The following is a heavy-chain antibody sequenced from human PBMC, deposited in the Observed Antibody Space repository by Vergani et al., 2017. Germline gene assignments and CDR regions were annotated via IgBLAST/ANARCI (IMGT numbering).Heavy chain of an antibody. V-gene: IGHV1-69*02. Sequence: QVQLVQSGAEVKKPGSSVKVSCKASGGTFSSSTISWVRQAPGQGLEWMGRIIPILGITNYAQKFQGRVTITADKSTGTAYMELSSLRSEDTAVYYCAGFCSSTSCFYFDYWGQGTLVTVSS. D-gene: IGHD2-2*01. CDR3: AGFCSSTSCFYFDY. CDR2: IIPILGIT. J-gene: IGHJ4*02. CDR1: GGTFSSST.